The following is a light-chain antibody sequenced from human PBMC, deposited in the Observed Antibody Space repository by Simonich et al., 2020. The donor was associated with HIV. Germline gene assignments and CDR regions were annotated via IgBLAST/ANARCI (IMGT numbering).Light chain of an antibody. CDR3: QHYSNAPRT. Sequence: DIVMTQSPDSLAVSLGERATINCKSSQSVLYSSNNKNYLVWYQQKPGQPPKLLIYWASTRESGVPDRFSGSGSGTNFTLTISSLQAEDVALYYCQHYSNAPRTFGQGTKVEIK. CDR1: QSVLYSSNNKNY. V-gene: IGKV4-1*01. J-gene: IGKJ1*01. CDR2: WAS.